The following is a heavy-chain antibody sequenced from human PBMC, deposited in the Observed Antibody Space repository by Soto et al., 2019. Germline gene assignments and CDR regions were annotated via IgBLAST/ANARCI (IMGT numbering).Heavy chain of an antibody. D-gene: IGHD3-3*01. Sequence: EVQLVESGGGLVQPGGSLRLSCAASGFTFSSYWMHWVRQAPGKGLVWVSRINSDGSSTSYTDSVKGRFTISRDNAKNTLCLQMNSLRAEDTAVYYCARGRYYDFWSGYYFDYWGQGTLVTVSS. CDR2: INSDGSST. J-gene: IGHJ4*02. CDR3: ARGRYYDFWSGYYFDY. CDR1: GFTFSSYW. V-gene: IGHV3-74*01.